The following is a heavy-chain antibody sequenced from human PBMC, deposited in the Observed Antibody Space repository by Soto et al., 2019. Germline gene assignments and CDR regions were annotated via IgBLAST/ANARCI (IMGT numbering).Heavy chain of an antibody. V-gene: IGHV3-15*07. CDR3: TTDSYITSIIVRFDY. D-gene: IGHD3-22*01. J-gene: IGHJ4*01. CDR2: VKSKTDGGTT. CDR1: GFTFSNAW. Sequence: GGSLRLSCAASGFTFSNAWIHLVRQAPGKGLEWVGRVKSKTDGGTTDFAAPVKGRFAMSRDDSKNMVYLEMNSIKNEDTGIYYCTTDSYITSIIVRFDYWGHGTLVTVSS.